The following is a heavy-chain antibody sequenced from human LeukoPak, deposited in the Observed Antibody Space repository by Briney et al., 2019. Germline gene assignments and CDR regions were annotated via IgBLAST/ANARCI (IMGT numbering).Heavy chain of an antibody. V-gene: IGHV3-30*04. CDR1: GFTFSSYA. CDR2: ISYDGSNK. Sequence: GSRVLSGAASGFTFSSYAMSGARPAPGKGVEGVAVISYDGSNKYYADSVKGRFTISRDNSKNTLYLQMNSLRAEDTAVYYCARDGSAHGIICLDPWGQGTLVTVSS. J-gene: IGHJ5*02. D-gene: IGHD6-6*01. CDR3: ARDGSAHGIICLDP.